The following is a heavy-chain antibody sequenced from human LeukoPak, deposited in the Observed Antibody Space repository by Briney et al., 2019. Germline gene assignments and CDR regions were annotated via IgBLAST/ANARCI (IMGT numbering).Heavy chain of an antibody. CDR2: ISGGGSTK. D-gene: IGHD2-2*01. V-gene: IGHV3-23*01. J-gene: IGHJ6*02. CDR3: AKDGGVVVPAAMRDYYYYGMDV. Sequence: GGSLRLSCAASGFTFNNYAMNWVRQAPGKGLEWVSSISGGGSTKYYADSAKGRFTISRDNSQNTLYLQMNSLRAEDTAVYYCAKDGGVVVPAAMRDYYYYGMDVWGQGTTVTVSS. CDR1: GFTFNNYA.